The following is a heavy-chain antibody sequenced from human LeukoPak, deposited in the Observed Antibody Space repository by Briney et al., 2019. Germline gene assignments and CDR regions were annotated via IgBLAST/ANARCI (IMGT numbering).Heavy chain of an antibody. J-gene: IGHJ6*03. CDR2: ISGSGAGT. D-gene: IGHD3-3*01. V-gene: IGHV3-23*01. CDR3: AKSYYDFWSGYSPAYYYYYMDV. CDR1: GFTFSSYA. Sequence: GGSLRLSCAASGFTFSSYAMSWVRQAPGKGLEWVSAISGSGAGTYYADSVKGRFTISRDNSKNTLYLQMNSLRAEDTAVYYCAKSYYDFWSGYSPAYYYYYMDVWGKGTTVTVSS.